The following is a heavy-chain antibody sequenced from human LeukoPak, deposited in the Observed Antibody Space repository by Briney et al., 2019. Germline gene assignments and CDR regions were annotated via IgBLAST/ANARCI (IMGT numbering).Heavy chain of an antibody. V-gene: IGHV4-4*07. Sequence: PSETLSLTCTVSGGSISSYYWSWIRQPAGKGLEWIGRIYTSGSTNYNPSLKSRVTMSVDTSKNQFPLKLSSVTAADTAVYYCARGGYYDSSGYSSAPFDPWGQGTLVTVSS. J-gene: IGHJ5*02. CDR2: IYTSGST. D-gene: IGHD3-22*01. CDR1: GGSISSYY. CDR3: ARGGYYDSSGYSSAPFDP.